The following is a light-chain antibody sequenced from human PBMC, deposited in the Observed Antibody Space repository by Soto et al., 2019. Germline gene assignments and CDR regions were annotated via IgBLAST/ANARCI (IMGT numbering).Light chain of an antibody. Sequence: QSALAQPPSASGPPGQSVTISCTGTSSDVGNYNYVSWYQQHPGKAPKLMIYEVFKRPSGVPDRFSGSKSGNTASLTVSGLQAEDEADYYCSSYAGSNNYVFGTGTKVTVL. CDR3: SSYAGSNNYV. CDR1: SSDVGNYNY. CDR2: EVF. J-gene: IGLJ1*01. V-gene: IGLV2-8*01.